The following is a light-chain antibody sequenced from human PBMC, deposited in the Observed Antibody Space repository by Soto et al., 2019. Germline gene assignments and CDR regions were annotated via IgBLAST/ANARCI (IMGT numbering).Light chain of an antibody. CDR1: QDISSY. V-gene: IGKV1-9*01. CDR3: QQLNSYPLS. CDR2: AAS. Sequence: DIQLTQSPSFLSASVGDRVTITCRTSQDISSYLAWYQQKPGKAPQLLISAASTLQSGVPSRFSGSGSGTEFTLTISSLQPEDVATDYCQQLNSYPLSFGGGTKVEI. J-gene: IGKJ4*01.